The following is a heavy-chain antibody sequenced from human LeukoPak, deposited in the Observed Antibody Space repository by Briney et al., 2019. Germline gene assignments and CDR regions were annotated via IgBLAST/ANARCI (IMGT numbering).Heavy chain of an antibody. Sequence: SETLSLTCTVSGVSISSSSYYWGWIRQPPGKGLEWIGSIYYSGSTYYNPSLKSRVTISVDTSKNQFSLKLSSVTAADTAVYYCARGISGYFGTSGYYYDYWGQGTLVTVYS. J-gene: IGHJ4*02. CDR2: IYYSGST. D-gene: IGHD3-22*01. CDR1: GVSISSSSYY. CDR3: ARGISGYFGTSGYYYDY. V-gene: IGHV4-39*01.